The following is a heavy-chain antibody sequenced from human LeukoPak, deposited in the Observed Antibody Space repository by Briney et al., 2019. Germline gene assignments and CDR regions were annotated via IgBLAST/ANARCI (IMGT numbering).Heavy chain of an antibody. CDR3: ARSQSSSFIDY. D-gene: IGHD6-13*01. J-gene: IGHJ4*02. CDR1: GFSLSAYG. V-gene: IGHV3-33*01. Sequence: GGSLRLSCAASGFSLSAYGVHWVRQAPGKGLEWVAVIWYDGTSKDYADSVKGRFTFSRDNSKNTLYLQMNSLTVEDTAVYYCARSQSSSFIDYWGQGTLVTVSS. CDR2: IWYDGTSK.